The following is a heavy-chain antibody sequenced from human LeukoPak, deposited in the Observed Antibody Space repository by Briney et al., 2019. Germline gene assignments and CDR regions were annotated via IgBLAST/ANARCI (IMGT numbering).Heavy chain of an antibody. CDR1: GFTFSSYW. CDR2: IKQDGSEK. V-gene: IGHV3-7*01. CDR3: ARDRGRYYMDV. D-gene: IGHD6-25*01. Sequence: GGSLRLSCAASGFTFSSYWMSWVRQAPGKGLEWVANIKQDGSEKYYVDSVKGRFTIFRNNAKNSLYLQMNSLRAGDTAVYYCARDRGRYYMDVWGKGTTVTISS. J-gene: IGHJ6*03.